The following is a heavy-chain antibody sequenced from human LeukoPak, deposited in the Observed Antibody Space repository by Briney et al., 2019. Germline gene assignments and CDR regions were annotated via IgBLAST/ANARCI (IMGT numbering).Heavy chain of an antibody. CDR3: ARIMIVVVIADY. Sequence: LETLSLTCTVSGYSISSGYYWGWIRQPPGKGLEWIGSIYHSGSTYYNPSLKSRVTISVDTSKNQFSLKLSSVTAADTAVYYCARIMIVVVIADYWGQGTLVTVSS. V-gene: IGHV4-38-2*02. CDR2: IYHSGST. J-gene: IGHJ4*02. CDR1: GYSISSGYY. D-gene: IGHD3-22*01.